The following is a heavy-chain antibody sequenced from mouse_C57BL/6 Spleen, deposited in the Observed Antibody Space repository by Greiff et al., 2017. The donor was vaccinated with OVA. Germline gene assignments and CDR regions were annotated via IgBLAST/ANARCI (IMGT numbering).Heavy chain of an antibody. V-gene: IGHV1-55*01. Sequence: QVQLQQSGAELVKPGASVKMSCKASGYTFTSYWITWVKQRPGQGLEWIGDIYPGSGSTNYNEKFKSKATLTVDTSSSTAYMQLSSLTSEDSAVYYCAREDGFYAMDDWGQGTSVTVSS. J-gene: IGHJ4*01. D-gene: IGHD2-3*01. CDR3: AREDGFYAMDD. CDR2: IYPGSGST. CDR1: GYTFTSYW.